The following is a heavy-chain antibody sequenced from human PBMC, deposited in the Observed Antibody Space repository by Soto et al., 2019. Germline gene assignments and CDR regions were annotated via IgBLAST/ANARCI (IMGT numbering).Heavy chain of an antibody. CDR2: ISYDGSNK. Sequence: GGSLRLSCAASGFTFSSYAMHWVRQAPGKGLEWVAVISYDGSNKYYADSVKGRFTISRDNSKNTLYLQMNSLRAEDTAVYYCARDDYYYCTNGVCYTGWFDPWGQGTLVTVSS. J-gene: IGHJ5*02. V-gene: IGHV3-30-3*01. CDR3: ARDDYYYCTNGVCYTGWFDP. D-gene: IGHD2-8*01. CDR1: GFTFSSYA.